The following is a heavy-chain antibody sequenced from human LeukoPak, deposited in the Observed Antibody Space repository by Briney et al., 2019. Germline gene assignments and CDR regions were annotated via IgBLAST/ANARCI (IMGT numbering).Heavy chain of an antibody. Sequence: GESLRLSCAASGFTFSSYGIHWVRQAPGKGLEWVAVITFDGSSKYYVDSVKSRFTISRDNSKNTLYLQMNSLRAEDTAVYYCAKGGSSGYYYGMDVWGQGTTVTVSS. CDR1: GFTFSSYG. V-gene: IGHV3-30*18. CDR2: ITFDGSSK. CDR3: AKGGSSGYYYGMDV. D-gene: IGHD1-26*01. J-gene: IGHJ6*02.